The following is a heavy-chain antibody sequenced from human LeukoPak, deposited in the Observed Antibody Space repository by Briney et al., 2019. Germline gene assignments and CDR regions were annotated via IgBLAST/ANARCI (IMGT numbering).Heavy chain of an antibody. J-gene: IGHJ6*02. V-gene: IGHV4-34*01. Sequence: PSETLSLTCAVYGGSFSGYYWSWIRQPPWKGLEWIGEINHSGGTNYNPSLKSRVTISVDTSKNQFSLKLSSVTAADTAVYYCARGSGLYGMDVWGQGTTVTVSS. CDR3: ARGSGLYGMDV. CDR1: GGSFSGYY. CDR2: INHSGGT.